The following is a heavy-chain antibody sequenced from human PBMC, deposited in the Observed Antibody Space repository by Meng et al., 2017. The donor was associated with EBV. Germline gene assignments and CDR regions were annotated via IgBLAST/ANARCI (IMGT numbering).Heavy chain of an antibody. J-gene: IGHJ4*02. CDR3: TTDEGGSRF. CDR1: EFTFPSAW. V-gene: IGHV3-15*01. D-gene: IGHD1-26*01. CDR2: IRSQVDGRTA. Sequence: VESGEAGGGFVKPGESLNLSCAAFEFTFPSAWMNWVRQAPGKGLEWVGRIRSQVDGRTADYSAPVKGRFTISRDDSKHTLYLQMNSLKIEDSAVYYCTTDEGGSRFWGQGTLVTVSS.